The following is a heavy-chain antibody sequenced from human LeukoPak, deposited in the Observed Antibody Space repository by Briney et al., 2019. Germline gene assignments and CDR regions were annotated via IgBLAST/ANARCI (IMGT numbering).Heavy chain of an antibody. CDR1: GDSVSRTNIA. CDR3: ARGTGWPLFDY. CDR2: TYYRSKWYN. J-gene: IGHJ4*02. V-gene: IGHV6-1*01. D-gene: IGHD6-19*01. Sequence: SQTLSLTCAISGDSVSRTNIAWNWIRQSPSRGLEWLGRTYYRSKWYNDYAVSVISRITINPDTSKNQFSLHLNSMTPEGTGVYYCARGTGWPLFDYWGQGTLVTVSS.